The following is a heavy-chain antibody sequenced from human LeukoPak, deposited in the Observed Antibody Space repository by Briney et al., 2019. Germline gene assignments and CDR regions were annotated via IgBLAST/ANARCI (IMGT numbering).Heavy chain of an antibody. CDR2: INPSGGGT. Sequence: ASVKVSCKASGYTFTSYYIYWVRQAPGQGLEWMGMINPSGGGTRYPQKFQGRVTMTRDTSTSTVYMELSSLRSEDTAVYYCARAHPPTGCCSSVACYRGSEYFQHWGQGTLVTVSS. D-gene: IGHD2-2*02. CDR3: ARAHPPTGCCSSVACYRGSEYFQH. J-gene: IGHJ1*01. CDR1: GYTFTSYY. V-gene: IGHV1-46*01.